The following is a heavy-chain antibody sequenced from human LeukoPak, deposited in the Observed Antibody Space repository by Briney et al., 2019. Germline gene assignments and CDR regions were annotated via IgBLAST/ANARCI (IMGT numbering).Heavy chain of an antibody. J-gene: IGHJ4*02. Sequence: ASVKVSCKASGYTFTNYAITWVRQAPGQGLEWMGWISAYNGNTNYAQKLQGRATMTTDTSTRTAYMELRSLRSDDTAFYYCARVYCISTSCHPATHWGQGTLVTVSS. V-gene: IGHV1-18*01. CDR2: ISAYNGNT. D-gene: IGHD2-2*01. CDR3: ARVYCISTSCHPATH. CDR1: GYTFTNYA.